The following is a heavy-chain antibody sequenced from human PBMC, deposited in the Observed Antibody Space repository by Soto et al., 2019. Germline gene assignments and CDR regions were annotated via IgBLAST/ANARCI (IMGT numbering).Heavy chain of an antibody. J-gene: IGHJ3*02. Sequence: QVQLVESGGGVVQPGRSLRLSCAASGFTFSSYGMHWVRQAPGKGLERVAVIWYDGSNKYDADSVKSRFTISRDNSKNTLYLQMNGMRAEDTGVYYGARDGLPTYDYSWGSYRYRGAFDIWGQGTMVTVSS. V-gene: IGHV3-33*01. CDR2: IWYDGSNK. CDR3: ARDGLPTYDYSWGSYRYRGAFDI. D-gene: IGHD3-16*02. CDR1: GFTFSSYG.